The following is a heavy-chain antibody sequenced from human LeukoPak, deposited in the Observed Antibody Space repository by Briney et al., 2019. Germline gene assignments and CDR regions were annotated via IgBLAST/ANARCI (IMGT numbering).Heavy chain of an antibody. J-gene: IGHJ4*02. V-gene: IGHV3-53*01. CDR1: GFTVSSNY. Sequence: GGSLRLSCAASGFTVSSNYMSWVRQAPGKGLEWVSVIYSGGSTYYADSVKGRFTISRDNSKNTLYLQMNSLRAEDTAVYYCAKAPYSSGWYADYWGQGTLVTVSS. CDR3: AKAPYSSGWYADY. D-gene: IGHD6-19*01. CDR2: IYSGGST.